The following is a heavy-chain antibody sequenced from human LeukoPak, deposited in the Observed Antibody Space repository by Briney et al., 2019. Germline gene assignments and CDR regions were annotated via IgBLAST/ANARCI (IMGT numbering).Heavy chain of an antibody. CDR2: IYYIGST. CDR1: GGSISGYY. J-gene: IGHJ6*03. CDR3: ARANLDYYYYMDV. Sequence: PSETLSLTCTVSGGSISGYYWSWSRQPPGKGLEWIGYIYYIGSTNYNPSLKSRVTISVDTAKNQCSLKLSSVTAADTAVYYCARANLDYYYYMDVWGKGTTVTVSS. D-gene: IGHD1-7*01. V-gene: IGHV4-59*01.